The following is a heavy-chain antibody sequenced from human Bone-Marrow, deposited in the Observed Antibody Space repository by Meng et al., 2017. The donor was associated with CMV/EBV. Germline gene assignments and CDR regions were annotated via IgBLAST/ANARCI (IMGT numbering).Heavy chain of an antibody. D-gene: IGHD3-3*01. CDR3: AKDFAIFGVVIIGVDY. J-gene: IGHJ4*02. Sequence: GGSLRLSCAASGFTFSSYGMHWVRQAPGKGLEWVAFIRYDGSNKYYADSVKGRFTISRDNSKNTLYLQMNSLRAEDTAVYYCAKDFAIFGVVIIGVDYWGQGTLVTVSS. CDR1: GFTFSSYG. V-gene: IGHV3-30*02. CDR2: IRYDGSNK.